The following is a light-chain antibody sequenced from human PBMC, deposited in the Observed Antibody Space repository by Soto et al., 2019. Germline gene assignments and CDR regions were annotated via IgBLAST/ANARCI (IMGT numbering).Light chain of an antibody. J-gene: IGKJ1*01. V-gene: IGKV1-39*01. Sequence: SGWLRDRISIVGRASQSISSYLNWYQQKPGKAPKLLIYAASSLQSGVPSRFSVRGSGTDFTMTMSSLQLEDFATYFCHPRYSSWAFGQGTKVDIK. CDR3: HPRYSSWA. CDR2: AAS. CDR1: QSISSY.